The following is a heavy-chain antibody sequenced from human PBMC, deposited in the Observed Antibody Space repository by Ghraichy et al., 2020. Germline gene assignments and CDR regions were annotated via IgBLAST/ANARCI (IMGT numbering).Heavy chain of an antibody. CDR3: AKAVVVRGDALDY. CDR1: GFTFDDYA. Sequence: GGSLRLSCAASGFTFDDYAMHWVRQAPGKGLEWVSGISWNSGSIGYADSVKGRFTISRDNAKNSLYLQMNSLRAEDTALYYCAKAVVVRGDALDYWGQGTLVTVSS. V-gene: IGHV3-9*01. CDR2: ISWNSGSI. D-gene: IGHD2-15*01. J-gene: IGHJ4*02.